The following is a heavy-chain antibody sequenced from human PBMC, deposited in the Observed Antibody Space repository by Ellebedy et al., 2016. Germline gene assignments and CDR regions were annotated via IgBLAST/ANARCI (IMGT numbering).Heavy chain of an antibody. CDR3: AREPTGYYFDY. V-gene: IGHV3-21*01. CDR1: GFTFSSYS. Sequence: GGSLRLXXAASGFTFSSYSMNWVRQAPGKGLEWVSSISSSSSYIYYADSVKGRFTISRDNAKNSLYLQMNSLRAEDTAVYYCAREPTGYYFDYWGQGTLVTVSS. CDR2: ISSSSSYI. J-gene: IGHJ4*02. D-gene: IGHD3-10*01.